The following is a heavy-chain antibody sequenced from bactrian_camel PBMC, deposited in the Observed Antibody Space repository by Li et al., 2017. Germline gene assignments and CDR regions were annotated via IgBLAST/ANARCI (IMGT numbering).Heavy chain of an antibody. D-gene: IGHD6*01. Sequence: HVQLVESGGGSVQAGGSLKLSCAVSGDTSRIATRAWFRQATGKEREAVAAIVRRSHTDYHAAVKGRFTISLDNAKTTLYLQMNSLKPEDTAVYYCAAGDDGAWYAPCDSGGQETQVTVS. CDR2: IVRRSHT. CDR1: GDTSRIAT. V-gene: IGHV3S53*01. J-gene: IGHJ6*01. CDR3: AAGDDGAWYAPCDS.